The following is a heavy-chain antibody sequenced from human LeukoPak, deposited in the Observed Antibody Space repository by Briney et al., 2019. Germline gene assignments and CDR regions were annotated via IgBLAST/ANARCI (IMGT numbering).Heavy chain of an antibody. D-gene: IGHD3-9*01. V-gene: IGHV3-30-3*01. CDR1: GFTFSSYA. CDR3: ARVKRRGILTGYLHY. J-gene: IGHJ4*02. Sequence: GGSLRLSCAASGFTFSSYAMHWVRQAPGKGLEWVAVISYDGSNKYYADSVKGRFTISRDNSKNTLYLQMNSLRAEDTAVYYCARVKRRGILTGYLHYWGQGTLVTVSS. CDR2: ISYDGSNK.